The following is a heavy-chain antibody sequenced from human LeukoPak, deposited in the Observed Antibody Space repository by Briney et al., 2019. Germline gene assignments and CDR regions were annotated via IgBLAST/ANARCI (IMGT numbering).Heavy chain of an antibody. CDR2: ISGSGGST. Sequence: GGSLRLSCAASGFTFSSYGMSWVRQAPGKGLEWVSLISGSGGSTSYADSVKGRFTISRDNSKNTIYLQMNSLRAEDTAIYYCAKRSSTSSGYFDFWGRGTLVTVSS. D-gene: IGHD3-22*01. CDR1: GFTFSSYG. CDR3: AKRSSTSSGYFDF. V-gene: IGHV3-23*01. J-gene: IGHJ4*02.